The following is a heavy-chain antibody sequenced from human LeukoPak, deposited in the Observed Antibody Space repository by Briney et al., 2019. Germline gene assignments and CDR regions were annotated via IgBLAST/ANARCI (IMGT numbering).Heavy chain of an antibody. CDR1: GFTFNNYE. CDR3: ARDYGGSSPFDY. D-gene: IGHD4-23*01. Sequence: GGSLRLSCAASGFTFNNYETHWVRQAPGKRLEWVSYISSSGSTIYYADSVKGRFTISRDNAKNSLYLQMNSLRAEDTAVYYCARDYGGSSPFDYWGQGTLVTVSS. J-gene: IGHJ4*02. CDR2: ISSSGSTI. V-gene: IGHV3-48*03.